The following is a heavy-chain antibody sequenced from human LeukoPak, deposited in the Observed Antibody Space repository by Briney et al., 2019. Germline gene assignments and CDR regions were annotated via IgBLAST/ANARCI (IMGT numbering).Heavy chain of an antibody. CDR2: INSDGSST. V-gene: IGHV3-74*01. CDR3: ARGLRYYYMDV. CDR1: GFTFSNSA. Sequence: GGSLRLSCESSGFTFSNSAMSWVRQAPGKGLVWVSRINSDGSSTNYADSVKGRFTISRDNAKNTLYLQMNSLRAEDTAVYYCARGLRYYYMDVWGKGTTVTVSS. J-gene: IGHJ6*03.